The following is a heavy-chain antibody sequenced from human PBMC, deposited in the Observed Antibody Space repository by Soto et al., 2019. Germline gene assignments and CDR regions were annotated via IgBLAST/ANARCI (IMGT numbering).Heavy chain of an antibody. CDR1: AGYLFTSSGY. CDR2: IFYNGAT. V-gene: IGHV4-39*01. Sequence: PSETLCLTCTVSAGYLFTSSGYWGWIRQSPRKGLEWIAHIFYNGATSYNPTLVRRVSMSLATSRGLFSVKLTSLTAADAAAYFCARLGGLTEFNGPWFKYEQWGRGILVTVSS. J-gene: IGHJ4*02. CDR3: ARLGGLTEFNGPWFKYEQ. D-gene: IGHD3-16*01.